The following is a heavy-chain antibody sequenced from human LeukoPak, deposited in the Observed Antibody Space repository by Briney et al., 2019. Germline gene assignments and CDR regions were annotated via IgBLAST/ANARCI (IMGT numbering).Heavy chain of an antibody. J-gene: IGHJ4*02. CDR2: IIPIFGTA. D-gene: IGHD3-22*01. Sequence: ASVKVSCKASGGTFSSYAISWVRQAPGQGLEWMGGIIPIFGTANYAQKFQGRVTITTDGSTSTAYMELSSLRSEDTAVYYCARANERYDSSGYRFDYWGQGTLVTVSS. CDR1: GGTFSSYA. CDR3: ARANERYDSSGYRFDY. V-gene: IGHV1-69*05.